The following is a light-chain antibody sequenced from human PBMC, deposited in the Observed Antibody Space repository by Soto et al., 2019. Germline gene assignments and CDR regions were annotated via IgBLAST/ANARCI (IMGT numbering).Light chain of an antibody. CDR3: QQFNDWPPLS. Sequence: EVVMTQSPATLSVSPGERATLSCRASQFVSTNLAWYQQKPGQAPRLLIYSASTRATGIPPRFSGSGSGTKFTIIISSLLTEDPAVYYCQQFNDWPPLSFGGGTKMEIK. CDR1: QFVSTN. CDR2: SAS. V-gene: IGKV3-15*01. J-gene: IGKJ4*01.